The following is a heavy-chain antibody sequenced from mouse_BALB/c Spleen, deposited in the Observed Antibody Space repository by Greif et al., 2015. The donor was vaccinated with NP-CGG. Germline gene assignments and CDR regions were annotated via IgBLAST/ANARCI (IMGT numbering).Heavy chain of an antibody. Sequence: EVQRVESGGGLVQPGGSRKLSCAASGFTFSSFGMHWVRQAPEKGLEWVAYISSGSSTIYYADTVKGRFTISRDNPKNTLFLQMTSLRSEDTAMYYCARGYYGNSRAMDYWGQGTSVTVSS. CDR1: GFTFSSFG. V-gene: IGHV5-17*02. CDR2: ISSGSSTI. D-gene: IGHD2-1*01. CDR3: ARGYYGNSRAMDY. J-gene: IGHJ4*01.